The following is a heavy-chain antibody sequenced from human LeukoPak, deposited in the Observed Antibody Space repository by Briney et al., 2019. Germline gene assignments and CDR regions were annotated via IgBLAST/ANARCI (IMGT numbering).Heavy chain of an antibody. J-gene: IGHJ3*02. CDR3: ARQGLGGYSYGFGISTDAFDI. V-gene: IGHV4-34*01. D-gene: IGHD5-18*01. CDR2: INHSGST. Sequence: PSETLSLTCAVYGGSFSGYYWSWIRQPPGKGLEWIGEINHSGSTNYNPSLKSRVTISVDTSKNQFSLKLSSVTAADTAVYYCARQGLGGYSYGFGISTDAFDIWGQGTMVTVSS. CDR1: GGSFSGYY.